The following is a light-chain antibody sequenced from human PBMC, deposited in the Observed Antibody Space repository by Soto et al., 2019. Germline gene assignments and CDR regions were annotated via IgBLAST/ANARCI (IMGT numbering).Light chain of an antibody. Sequence: IQMNQSPSFLSASAGDRVTIFCRASQSISNFLHWYQQKPGKAPKLLIYSASKLESGVPPRFGGSGSGTDFTLTISSLQPEDFATYYCQQSYRNPRTFGLGTKVDIK. V-gene: IGKV1-39*01. CDR3: QQSYRNPRT. CDR1: QSISNF. CDR2: SAS. J-gene: IGKJ1*01.